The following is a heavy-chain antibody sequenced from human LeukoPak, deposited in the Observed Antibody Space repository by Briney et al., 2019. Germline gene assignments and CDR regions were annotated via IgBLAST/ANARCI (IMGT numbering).Heavy chain of an antibody. Sequence: PGRSLRLSCAASGFTFSTYAMHWVRQAPGKGLEWVAMIWYNGKNKHYADSVKGRFTISRDNSKNTLYLQMNSLRAEDTAVYYCAREWGDGYNISPYDYWGQGTLVTVSS. V-gene: IGHV3-33*01. D-gene: IGHD5-24*01. CDR2: IWYNGKNK. CDR3: AREWGDGYNISPYDY. CDR1: GFTFSTYA. J-gene: IGHJ4*02.